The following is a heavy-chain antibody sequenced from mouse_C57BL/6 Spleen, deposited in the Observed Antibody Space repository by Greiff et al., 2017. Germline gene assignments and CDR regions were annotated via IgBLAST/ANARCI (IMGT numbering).Heavy chain of an antibody. Sequence: EVKLMESGGDLVKPGGSLKLSCAASGFTFSSYGMSWVRQTPDKRLEWVATISSGGSYIYYAATVKGRFTISRDNARNTLYLQMSSLKSEDTAMYYCTRALGSSPCDYWGQGTTLTVSS. J-gene: IGHJ2*01. D-gene: IGHD1-1*01. CDR2: ISSGGSYI. V-gene: IGHV5-6*01. CDR3: TRALGSSPCDY. CDR1: GFTFSSYG.